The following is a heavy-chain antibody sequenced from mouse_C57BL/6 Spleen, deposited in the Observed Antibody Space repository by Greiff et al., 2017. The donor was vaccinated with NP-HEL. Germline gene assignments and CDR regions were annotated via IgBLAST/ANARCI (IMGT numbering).Heavy chain of an antibody. Sequence: VKLMESGAELVKPGASVKLSCKASGYTFTEYTIHWVKQRSGQGLEWIGWFYPGSGSIKYNEKFKDKATLTADKSSSTVYMELSRLTSEDSAVYFCARHEAGAASFAYWGQGTLVTVSA. CDR2: FYPGSGSI. J-gene: IGHJ3*01. CDR3: ARHEAGAASFAY. CDR1: GYTFTEYT. V-gene: IGHV1-62-2*01.